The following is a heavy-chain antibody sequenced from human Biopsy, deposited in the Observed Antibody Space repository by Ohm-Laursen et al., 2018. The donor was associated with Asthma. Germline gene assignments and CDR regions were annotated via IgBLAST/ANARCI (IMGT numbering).Heavy chain of an antibody. V-gene: IGHV1-69*13. CDR2: ISPIFGSI. CDR3: AKARCYYFYCDMEV. D-gene: IGHD3-3*01. Sequence: SVTAFCKASGGTFSRYAISWVRQAPGQGLEWMGGISPIFGSIKYAQKFQDRVTISADVFRNTVHLELSSLRSEEMAVLYCAKARCYYFYCDMEVWGQGTTVTVSS. CDR1: GGTFSRYA. J-gene: IGHJ6*02.